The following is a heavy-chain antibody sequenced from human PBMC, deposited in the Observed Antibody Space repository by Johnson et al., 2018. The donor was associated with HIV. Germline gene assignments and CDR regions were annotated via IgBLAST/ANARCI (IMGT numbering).Heavy chain of an antibody. Sequence: VQLVESGGGVVKPGRSLRLSCAASGFTFNSYGMHWVRQAPGEGLEWVAVISHDESNKYYADSVKGRFTISRDNSKNTLFLQMNSLRAEDTALYNCVKDYSRSWPDDALDIWGQGTMVTVSS. CDR3: VKDYSRSWPDDALDI. V-gene: IGHV3-30*18. D-gene: IGHD6-13*01. CDR1: GFTFNSYG. J-gene: IGHJ3*02. CDR2: ISHDESNK.